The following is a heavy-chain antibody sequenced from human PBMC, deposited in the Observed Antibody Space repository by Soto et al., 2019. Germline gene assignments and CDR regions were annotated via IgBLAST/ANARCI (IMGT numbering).Heavy chain of an antibody. CDR2: ILYDGSKK. J-gene: IGHJ4*02. CDR3: AREHYGDYPCFDY. D-gene: IGHD4-17*01. V-gene: IGHV3-30*03. Sequence: PGGSLRLSCAASGFTFSSYGMHWVRQAPGKGLEWVAVILYDGSKKYYADSVKGRFTISRDNSKNTLYLQMNSLRAEDTAVYYCAREHYGDYPCFDYWGQGTLVTVSS. CDR1: GFTFSSYG.